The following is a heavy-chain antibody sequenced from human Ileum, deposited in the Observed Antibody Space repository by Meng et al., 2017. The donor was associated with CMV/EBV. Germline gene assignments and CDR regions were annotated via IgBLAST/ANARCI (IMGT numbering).Heavy chain of an antibody. V-gene: IGHV4-39*07. CDR2: IYYRGTT. CDR3: VRDKDNNYLLDWFDP. Sequence: QLQLQESGPGLVKPSDTLSLTCTVSGGSISSSSYDWGWIRQPPGKRLEWIGSIYYRGTTYYNPSLKSRVTMSIDTSTNQFSLNLRSVTAADTAVYYCVRDKDNNYLLDWFDPWGQGTLVTVSS. CDR1: GGSISSSSYD. J-gene: IGHJ5*02. D-gene: IGHD4-11*01.